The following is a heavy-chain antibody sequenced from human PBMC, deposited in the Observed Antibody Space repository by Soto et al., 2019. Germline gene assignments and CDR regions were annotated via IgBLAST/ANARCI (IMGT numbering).Heavy chain of an antibody. J-gene: IGHJ4*02. D-gene: IGHD7-27*01. CDR2: ISHGGTT. V-gene: IGHV4-59*01. CDR3: ARGELTYGHWGYFDF. Sequence: QVQLRESGPGLVKPSETLSLTCSVSGASITSYYWSWIRQSPGKGLEWIGHISHGGTTNYNPSLKSRVTISLDAPKNQFSLKLNSVTAADTAVYYCARGELTYGHWGYFDFWGQGTLVTVSS. CDR1: GASITSYY.